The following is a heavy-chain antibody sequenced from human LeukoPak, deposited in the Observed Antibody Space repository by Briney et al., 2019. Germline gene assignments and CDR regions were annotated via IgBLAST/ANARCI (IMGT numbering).Heavy chain of an antibody. D-gene: IGHD1-26*01. CDR2: ISPYTGNT. V-gene: IGHV1-18*04. CDR1: GYTFTSYY. J-gene: IGHJ3*02. Sequence: ASVKVSCKASGYTFTSYYMHWVRQAPGQGLEWMGWISPYTGNTNYAQKFQGRVTMSANTSTSTASMELTSLTSDDTAVYYCARPANLYYASDAFDIWGQGTMVTVSS. CDR3: ARPANLYYASDAFDI.